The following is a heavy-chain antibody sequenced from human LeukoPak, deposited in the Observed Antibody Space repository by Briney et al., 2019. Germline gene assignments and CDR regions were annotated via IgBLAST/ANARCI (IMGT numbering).Heavy chain of an antibody. D-gene: IGHD1-26*01. J-gene: IGHJ4*02. Sequence: GESLKISCKGFEYTFSSYWIGWVRQMPGKGLEWMGSIYAGDSDTRYSPSFQGQVTISADKSISTAYLQWSSLKASDTAMYYCARRRDLYSGSYYPFDYWGQGTLVTVSS. CDR3: ARRRDLYSGSYYPFDY. CDR2: IYAGDSDT. V-gene: IGHV5-51*01. CDR1: EYTFSSYW.